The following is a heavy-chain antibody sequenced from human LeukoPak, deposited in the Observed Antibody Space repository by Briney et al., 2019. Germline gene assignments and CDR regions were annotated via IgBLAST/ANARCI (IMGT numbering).Heavy chain of an antibody. CDR3: ARDKSFYYDTSGSRFDY. CDR2: INQDGSER. V-gene: IGHV3-7*01. CDR1: QFTFTSYW. D-gene: IGHD3-22*01. J-gene: IGHJ4*02. Sequence: GGSLRLSCAASQFTFTSYWMSWVRQAPGKGLEWVANINQDGSERYYVDSVKGRFTISRDNAKSSLYLQMNSLRAEDTAVYYCARDKSFYYDTSGSRFDYWGQGTLVTVSS.